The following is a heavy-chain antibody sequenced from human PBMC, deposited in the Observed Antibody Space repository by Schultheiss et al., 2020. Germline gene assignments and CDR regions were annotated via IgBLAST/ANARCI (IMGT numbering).Heavy chain of an antibody. CDR1: GFTFSSYA. Sequence: GGSLRLSCAASGFTFSSYAMHWVRQAPGKGLEWVSVIYSGGSTYYADSVKGRFTISRDNAKNSLYLQMNSLRAEDTAVYYCARSGYYDFWSGSSVFDPWGQGTLVTVSS. CDR2: IYSGGST. V-gene: IGHV3-NL1*01. CDR3: ARSGYYDFWSGSSVFDP. D-gene: IGHD3-3*01. J-gene: IGHJ5*02.